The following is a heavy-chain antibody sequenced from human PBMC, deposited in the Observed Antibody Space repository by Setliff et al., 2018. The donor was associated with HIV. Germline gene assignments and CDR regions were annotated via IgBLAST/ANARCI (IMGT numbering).Heavy chain of an antibody. CDR2: MNPNSGNT. J-gene: IGHJ4*02. D-gene: IGHD3-10*01. CDR3: ARGRRLLRGILVY. Sequence: GASVKVSCKTSGYTSITYDINWVRQAAGQGLEWMGWMNPNSGNTNFAQKFQGRVTMTRDTSIGTAYMELRSLRSEDTAVYYCARGRRLLRGILVYWGQGTRVTVSS. V-gene: IGHV1-8*02. CDR1: GYTSITYD.